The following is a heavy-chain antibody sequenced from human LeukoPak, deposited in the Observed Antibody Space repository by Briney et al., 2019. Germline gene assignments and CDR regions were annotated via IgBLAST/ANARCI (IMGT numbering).Heavy chain of an antibody. Sequence: ASVKGSCKASGYTFTSYGITGVRQAPRHEREWMEWISAYNSKTNYAQKLQGRVTMTTDTSTSTAYIELRSLISDDTAVYYCARGGHRAARLDFDYWGQGTLVTVSS. CDR2: ISAYNSKT. J-gene: IGHJ4*02. V-gene: IGHV1-18*01. CDR1: GYTFTSYG. D-gene: IGHD6-6*01. CDR3: ARGGHRAARLDFDY.